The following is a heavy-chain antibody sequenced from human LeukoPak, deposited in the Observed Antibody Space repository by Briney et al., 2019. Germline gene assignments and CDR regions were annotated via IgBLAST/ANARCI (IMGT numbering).Heavy chain of an antibody. CDR2: IKQDGSEK. CDR3: ARGALVPAALFYYYMDV. J-gene: IGHJ6*03. V-gene: IGHV3-7*01. D-gene: IGHD2-2*01. CDR1: GFTFSSYS. Sequence: GGSLRLSCAASGFTFSSYSMNWVRQAPGKGLEWVANIKQDGSEKYYVDSVKGRFTISRDNAKNSLYLQMNSLRAEDTAVYYCARGALVPAALFYYYMDVWGKGTTVTVSS.